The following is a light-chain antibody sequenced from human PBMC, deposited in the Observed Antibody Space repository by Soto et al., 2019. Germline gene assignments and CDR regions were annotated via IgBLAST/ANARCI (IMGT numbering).Light chain of an antibody. J-gene: IGLJ1*01. CDR1: SSDVGGYNY. Sequence: QSALTQPASVSGSPGPSITISCTGTSSDVGGYNYVSWYQQHPGKAPKLMIYDVSNRPSGVSNRFSGSKSGNTASLTISGLQAEDEADYYCSSYTSSSTLLDVFGTGTKLTVL. V-gene: IGLV2-14*01. CDR3: SSYTSSSTLLDV. CDR2: DVS.